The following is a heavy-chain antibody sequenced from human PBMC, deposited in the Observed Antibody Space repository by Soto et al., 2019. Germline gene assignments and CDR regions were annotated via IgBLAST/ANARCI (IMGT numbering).Heavy chain of an antibody. Sequence: GESLKISCKGSGYSFAGYWITWVRPKPGKGLEWMVRIDPSDSQTYYSPSFRGHVTVSVTKSITTVFLQWSSLRASDTAMYYCARQIYDSDTGPNFQYYFDSWGQGTPVTVSS. D-gene: IGHD3-22*01. CDR2: IDPSDSQT. J-gene: IGHJ4*02. CDR1: GYSFAGYW. CDR3: ARQIYDSDTGPNFQYYFDS. V-gene: IGHV5-10-1*01.